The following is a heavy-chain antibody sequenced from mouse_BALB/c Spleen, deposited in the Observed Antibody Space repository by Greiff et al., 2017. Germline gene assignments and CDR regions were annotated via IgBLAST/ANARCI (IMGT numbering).Heavy chain of an antibody. D-gene: IGHD2-13*01. Sequence: EVKLVESGGGLVQPGGSRKLSCAASGFTFSSFGMHWVRQAPEKGLEWVAYIISGSSTIYYADTVKGRFTISRDNPKNTLFLQMTSLRSEDTAMYYCARHNDGDPLDVWGAGTTVTVSA. CDR3: ARHNDGDPLDV. CDR2: IISGSSTI. J-gene: IGHJ1*01. CDR1: GFTFSSFG. V-gene: IGHV5-17*02.